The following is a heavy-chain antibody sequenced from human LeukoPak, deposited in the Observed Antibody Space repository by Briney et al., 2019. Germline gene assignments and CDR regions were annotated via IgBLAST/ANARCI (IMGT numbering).Heavy chain of an antibody. CDR1: GYTFTGYF. Sequence: ASVKVSCKSSGYTFTGYFIHWVRQAPGQGLEWMGWISPNTGDTNYAQKFQGRVTMTRDTSISTAFMGLYRLRPDDTAVYYCARGPLAGYGSGSQADYWGQGTLVTVSS. J-gene: IGHJ4*02. D-gene: IGHD3-10*01. CDR2: ISPNTGDT. V-gene: IGHV1-2*02. CDR3: ARGPLAGYGSGSQADY.